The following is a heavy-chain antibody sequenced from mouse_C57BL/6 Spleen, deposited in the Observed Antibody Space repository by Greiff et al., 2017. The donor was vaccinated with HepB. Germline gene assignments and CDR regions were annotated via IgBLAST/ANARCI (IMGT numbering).Heavy chain of an antibody. CDR2: INPNNGGT. CDR3: ARGIITTVVAPMDY. CDR1: GYTFTDYY. J-gene: IGHJ4*01. D-gene: IGHD1-1*01. V-gene: IGHV1-26*01. Sequence: EVKLQQSGPELVKPGASVKISCKASGYTFTDYYMNWVKQSHGKSLEWIGDINPNNGGTSYNQKFKGKATLTVDKSSSTAYMELRSLTSEDSAVYYCARGIITTVVAPMDYWGQGTSVTVSS.